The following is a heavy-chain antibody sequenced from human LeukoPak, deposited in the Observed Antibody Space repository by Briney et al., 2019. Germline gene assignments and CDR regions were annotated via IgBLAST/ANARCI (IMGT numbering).Heavy chain of an antibody. Sequence: SQTLSLTCTVSGGSVSSGTHYYNWIRQHPGKGLEWIGYIYYTGSTSYNPSLKSRVIMSVDTSMNQLSLKLSSLTAADTAVYYCAASSGVILGRFWGQGTLVTVSS. CDR1: GGSVSSGTHY. CDR2: IYYTGST. CDR3: AASSGVILGRF. V-gene: IGHV4-31*03. J-gene: IGHJ4*02. D-gene: IGHD3-16*01.